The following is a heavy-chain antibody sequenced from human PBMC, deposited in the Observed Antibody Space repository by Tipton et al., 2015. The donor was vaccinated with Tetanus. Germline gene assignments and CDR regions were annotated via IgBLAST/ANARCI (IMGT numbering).Heavy chain of an antibody. V-gene: IGHV4-39*01. J-gene: IGHJ4*02. D-gene: IGHD1-14*01. CDR2: ILHTGST. CDR1: GDSISSGPDF. CDR3: TRGGISGDYYSDY. Sequence: LRLSCNVSGDSISSGPDFWGWIRQPPGKKPEWIGSILHTGSTYYNPSLKSRVTISLDTSTSQFSLRLTSVTAADTAVYYCTRGGISGDYYSDYWGQGTLVTVSS.